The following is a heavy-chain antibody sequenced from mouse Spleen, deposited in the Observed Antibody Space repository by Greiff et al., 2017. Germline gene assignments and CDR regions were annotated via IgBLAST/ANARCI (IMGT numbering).Heavy chain of an antibody. CDR3: AREVYGNYESPYWYFDV. CDR1: GFSINSDCY. V-gene: IGHV3-3*01. CDR2: TFYSGIT. D-gene: IGHD2-1*01. Sequence: DVKLVESGPSLVRPSQTLSLTCTVTGFSINSDCYWIWIRQFPGNKLEYIGYTFYSGITYYNPSLESRTYITRDTSKNQFSLKLSSVTTEDTATYYCAREVYGNYESPYWYFDVWGAGTTVTVSS. J-gene: IGHJ1*01.